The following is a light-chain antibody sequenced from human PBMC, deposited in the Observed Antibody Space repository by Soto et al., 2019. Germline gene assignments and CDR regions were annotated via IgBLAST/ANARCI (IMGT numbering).Light chain of an antibody. CDR1: SSNVGTNY. V-gene: IGLV1-51*01. CDR2: DNN. CDR3: GTWDSSLSAVV. Sequence: HSVLTQPPSVSAAPGQKVTISCSGSSSNVGTNYLSWYQQLPGTAPKLLIYDNNKRPSGIPDRFSGSKSGTSATLGITGLQTGDEADYYCGTWDSSLSAVVFGGGTKLTVL. J-gene: IGLJ2*01.